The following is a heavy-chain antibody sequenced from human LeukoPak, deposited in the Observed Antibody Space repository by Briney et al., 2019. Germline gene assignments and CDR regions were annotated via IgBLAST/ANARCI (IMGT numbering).Heavy chain of an antibody. Sequence: GGSLRLSCAASGFTFSSYSMNWVRQAPGKGLEWVSSISSSSSYIYYADSVKGRSTISRDNAKNSLYLQMNSLRAEDTAVYYCARGASGPGVATIVYWGQGTLVTVSS. V-gene: IGHV3-21*01. D-gene: IGHD5-12*01. CDR2: ISSSSSYI. CDR3: ARGASGPGVATIVY. J-gene: IGHJ4*02. CDR1: GFTFSSYS.